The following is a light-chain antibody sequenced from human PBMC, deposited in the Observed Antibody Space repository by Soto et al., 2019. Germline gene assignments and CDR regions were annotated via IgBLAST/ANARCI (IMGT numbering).Light chain of an antibody. Sequence: DIQMTQSPSFVSASVGDRVTIACRASQGIVSWLAWYQHKPGRAPKLLIHAASNLESGVPSRFSGSGSGTDFTLTISNVQPEDFATYYCQQNSSFPLTFGGGTKVEIK. CDR1: QGIVSW. V-gene: IGKV1-12*01. J-gene: IGKJ4*01. CDR2: AAS. CDR3: QQNSSFPLT.